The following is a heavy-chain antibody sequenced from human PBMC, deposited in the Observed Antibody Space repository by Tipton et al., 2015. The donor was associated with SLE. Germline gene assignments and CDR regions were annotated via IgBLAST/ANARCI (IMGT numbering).Heavy chain of an antibody. D-gene: IGHD2-21*01. V-gene: IGHV3-11*01. Sequence: GSLRLSCAASGFTFTDSYMTWIRQAPWKGLEWVSYINTISTSKYYADSVKGRFTISRDNAKNSLYLQMNSLRAEDTAVYYCARDDSFRHYYHGMDVWGQGTTVTVSS. CDR2: INTISTSK. J-gene: IGHJ6*02. CDR3: ARDDSFRHYYHGMDV. CDR1: GFTFTDSY.